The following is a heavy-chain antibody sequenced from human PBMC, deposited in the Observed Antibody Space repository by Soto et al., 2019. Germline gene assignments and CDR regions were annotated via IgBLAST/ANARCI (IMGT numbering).Heavy chain of an antibody. J-gene: IGHJ3*02. CDR1: GGSISSYY. CDR2: IYYSGST. V-gene: IGHV4-59*08. D-gene: IGHD4-17*01. Sequence: SETLSLTCTVSGGSISSYYWSWIRQPPGKGLEWIGYIYYSGSTNYNPSLKSRVTISVDTSKNQFSLKLSSVTAADTAVYYCASLSISTVRTAFDIWGQGTMVTVSS. CDR3: ASLSISTVRTAFDI.